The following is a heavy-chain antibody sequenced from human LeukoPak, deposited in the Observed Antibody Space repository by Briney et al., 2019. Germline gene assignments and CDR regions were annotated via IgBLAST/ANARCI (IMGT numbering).Heavy chain of an antibody. V-gene: IGHV1-24*01. Sequence: GASVKVSCKVSGYTLTELSMHWVRQAPGKGLEWMGGFDPEDGETIYAQKFQGRVTMTEDTSTDTAYMELSSLRSEDTAVYYCATYSLTYCDILTGYYKGKGHYYFDYWGQGTLVTVSS. CDR2: FDPEDGET. J-gene: IGHJ4*02. CDR3: ATYSLTYCDILTGYYKGKGHYYFDY. D-gene: IGHD3-9*01. CDR1: GYTLTELS.